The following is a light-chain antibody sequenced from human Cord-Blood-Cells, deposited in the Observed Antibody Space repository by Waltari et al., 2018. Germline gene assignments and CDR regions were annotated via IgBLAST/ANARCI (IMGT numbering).Light chain of an antibody. J-gene: IGKJ4*01. CDR2: DAS. CDR1: QDISNY. V-gene: IGKV1-33*01. Sequence: DIQMTQSPSSVSVSVGDRVTINCQASQDISNYLNWYQQKPGKAPKLLIYDASNLETGVPSRFSGSGSGTDFTFTISSLQPEDIATYYCQQYDNLPLTFGGGTKVEIK. CDR3: QQYDNLPLT.